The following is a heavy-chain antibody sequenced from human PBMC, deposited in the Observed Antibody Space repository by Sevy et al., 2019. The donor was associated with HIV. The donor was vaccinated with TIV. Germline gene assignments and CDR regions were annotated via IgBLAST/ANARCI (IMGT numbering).Heavy chain of an antibody. CDR3: TTEGAD. J-gene: IGHJ1*01. V-gene: IGHV3-15*01. CDR2: IRSKGDGGTA. Sequence: GGSPRLSCAASGFSFSDAWLSWVRQVPAKGLEWVGRIRSKGDGGTAEYAAPVKGRFTIARDDSKNTMYVQMNNLKNEDTGIYYCTTEGADWGQGTLVTVSS. CDR1: GFSFSDAW.